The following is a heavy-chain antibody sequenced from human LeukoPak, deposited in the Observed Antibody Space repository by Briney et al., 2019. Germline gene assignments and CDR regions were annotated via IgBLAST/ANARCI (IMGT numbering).Heavy chain of an antibody. J-gene: IGHJ4*02. CDR2: MNPNSGNT. D-gene: IGHD5-18*01. V-gene: IGHV1-8*01. Sequence: ASVKLSCKASGYTFTSYDINWVRQATGQGLEWMGGMNPNSGNTGYAQTFQCRVTMTRNTSISTAYMELSTLRSEDTAVYYCATRGSSYGDVDYWGQGTLVTVSS. CDR1: GYTFTSYD. CDR3: ATRGSSYGDVDY.